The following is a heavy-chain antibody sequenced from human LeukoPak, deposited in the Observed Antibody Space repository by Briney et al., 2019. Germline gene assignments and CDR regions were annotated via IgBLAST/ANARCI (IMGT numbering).Heavy chain of an antibody. V-gene: IGHV3-33*01. CDR2: IWYDGSSK. Sequence: GRSLRLSCAASGFTFSSYGMHWVRQAPGKGLEWVAVIWYDGSSKYYADSVKGRFTISRDNSKNTLYLQMNSLRAEDTAVYYCGSVGAAGDYWGQGTLVTVSS. J-gene: IGHJ4*02. CDR1: GFTFSSYG. D-gene: IGHD1-26*01. CDR3: GSVGAAGDY.